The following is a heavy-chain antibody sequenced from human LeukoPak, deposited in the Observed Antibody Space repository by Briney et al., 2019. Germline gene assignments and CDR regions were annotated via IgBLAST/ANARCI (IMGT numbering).Heavy chain of an antibody. CDR1: GFTFSTYG. D-gene: IGHD3-10*01. J-gene: IGHJ4*02. CDR2: IWYDGSNK. CDR3: ARDLIGRYTFDY. V-gene: IGHV3-33*01. Sequence: GGSLRLSCAASGFTFSTYGMHWVRQTPGKGLEWVAVIWYDGSNKDYADSVKGRFTISRDNSKNTLYLQMNSLRAEDTAVYYCARDLIGRYTFDYCGQGTLVTVSS.